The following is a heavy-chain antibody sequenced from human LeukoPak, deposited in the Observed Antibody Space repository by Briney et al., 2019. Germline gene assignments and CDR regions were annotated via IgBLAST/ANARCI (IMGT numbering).Heavy chain of an antibody. CDR2: IRYDGNDK. Sequence: GGSLRLSCAASGFTFSYYGMHWVRQAPGKGLEWMAFIRYDGNDKFYADSVKGRFTISRDTSRNTLYLQMNSLRLEDMAIYYCVKDLMRDRWFGESWGQGTLVTVSS. V-gene: IGHV3-30*02. CDR1: GFTFSYYG. CDR3: VKDLMRDRWFGES. D-gene: IGHD3-10*01. J-gene: IGHJ5*02.